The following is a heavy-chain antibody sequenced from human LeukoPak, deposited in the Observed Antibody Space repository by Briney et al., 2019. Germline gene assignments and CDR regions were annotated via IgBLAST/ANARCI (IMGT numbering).Heavy chain of an antibody. D-gene: IGHD2-2*02. CDR3: ARDPRYCSSTSCYKAFDY. CDR2: IDAGNGDT. V-gene: IGHV1-3*01. Sequence: ASVKVSCKASGYTFSDYAMHWVRQAPGQRFEWMGWIDAGNGDTRYSQKFQGRVTITRDTSASTAYIELRSLRSEDTAMYYCARDPRYCSSTSCYKAFDYWGQGTLVTVSS. CDR1: GYTFSDYA. J-gene: IGHJ4*02.